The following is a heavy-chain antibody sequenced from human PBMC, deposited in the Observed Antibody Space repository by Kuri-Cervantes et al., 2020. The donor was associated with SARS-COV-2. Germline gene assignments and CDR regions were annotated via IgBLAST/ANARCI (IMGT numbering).Heavy chain of an antibody. Sequence: SQTLSLTCAVYGGSFSGYYWSWIRQPPGKGLEWIGEINHSGSTNYNPSLKSRVTISVDTSKNQFSLKLSSVTAADTAVYYCARDRYSSSWYEGVLFAFDIWGQGTMVTVSS. CDR1: GGSFSGYY. V-gene: IGHV4-34*01. D-gene: IGHD6-13*01. CDR2: INHSGST. J-gene: IGHJ3*02. CDR3: ARDRYSSSWYEGVLFAFDI.